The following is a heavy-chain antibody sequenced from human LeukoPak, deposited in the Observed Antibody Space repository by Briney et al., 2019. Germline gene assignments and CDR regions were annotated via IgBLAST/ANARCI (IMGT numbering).Heavy chain of an antibody. J-gene: IGHJ6*03. CDR3: ARVSADDYYYYYYYMDV. D-gene: IGHD1-1*01. V-gene: IGHV1-18*01. CDR1: GYTFTSYG. CDR2: ISAYNGNT. Sequence: GASVKVSCKASGYTFTSYGISWVRQAPGQGLEWMGWISAYNGNTNYAQKLQGRVTMTTDTSTSTAYMELRSLRSDDTAVYYCARVSADDYYYYYYYMDVWGKGPRSPSP.